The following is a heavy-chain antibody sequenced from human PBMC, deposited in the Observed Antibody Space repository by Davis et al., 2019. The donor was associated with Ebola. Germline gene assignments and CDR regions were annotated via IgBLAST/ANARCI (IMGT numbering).Heavy chain of an antibody. CDR2: ISYDGSNK. CDR1: GFTFSSYA. V-gene: IGHV3-30-3*01. CDR3: ARGSPAYGSGRLFDY. Sequence: PGGSLRLSCAASGFTFSSYAMHWVRQAPGRGLEWVAVISYDGSNKYYADSVKGRFTISRDNSKNTLYLQMNSLRAEDTAVYYCARGSPAYGSGRLFDYWGQGTLVTVSS. D-gene: IGHD3-10*01. J-gene: IGHJ4*02.